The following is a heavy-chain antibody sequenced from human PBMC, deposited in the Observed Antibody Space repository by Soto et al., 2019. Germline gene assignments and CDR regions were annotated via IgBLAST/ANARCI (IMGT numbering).Heavy chain of an antibody. J-gene: IGHJ4*02. Sequence: EMQLVESGGGVVQPGGSLRLSCAASGFTFSNYWMHWVRQAPGKGLVWVSHINDDGTTTTYADSVKGRFTISRDNAKNTLYLQMDTLRAEDTAVYYCARGGYTGYLLDYWGQGSLVTVSS. CDR3: ARGGYTGYLLDY. V-gene: IGHV3-74*01. CDR2: INDDGTTT. D-gene: IGHD5-12*01. CDR1: GFTFSNYW.